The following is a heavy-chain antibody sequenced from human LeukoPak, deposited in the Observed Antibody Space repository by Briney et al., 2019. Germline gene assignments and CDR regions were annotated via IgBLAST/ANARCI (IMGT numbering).Heavy chain of an antibody. CDR3: ARDPSRGYNYGYGDY. J-gene: IGHJ4*02. Sequence: RSGGSLRLSCAASGFTFSAYWMSWVRQAPGKGLEWVAHIKKDRSEKYYVDSVKGRFTIARGNAENSLYLRMNSLRAEDTAVYYCARDPSRGYNYGYGDYWGQGTLVIVSS. CDR1: GFTFSAYW. V-gene: IGHV3-7*01. D-gene: IGHD5-18*01. CDR2: IKKDRSEK.